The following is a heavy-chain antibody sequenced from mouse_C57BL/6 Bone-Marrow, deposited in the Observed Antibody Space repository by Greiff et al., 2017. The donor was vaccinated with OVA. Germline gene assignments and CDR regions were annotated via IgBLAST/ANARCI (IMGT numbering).Heavy chain of an antibody. D-gene: IGHD2-3*01. J-gene: IGHJ4*01. Sequence: VKLMESGPGLVQPSQSLSITCTVSGFSLTSYGVHWVRQSPGKGLEWLGVIWRGGSTDYNAAFMSRLSITKDNSKSQVFFKMNSLQADDTAIYDCAKNFGYYNYAMDYWGQGTSVTVSA. CDR3: AKNFGYYNYAMDY. CDR2: IWRGGST. V-gene: IGHV2-5*01. CDR1: GFSLTSYG.